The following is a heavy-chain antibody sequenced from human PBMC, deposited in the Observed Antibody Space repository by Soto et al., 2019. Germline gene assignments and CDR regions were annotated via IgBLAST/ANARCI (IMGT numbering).Heavy chain of an antibody. V-gene: IGHV4-39*01. CDR1: GGSISSSSYY. Sequence: ASETLSLTCTVSGGSISSSSYYWGWIRQPPGKGLEWIGSIYYSGSTYYNPSLKSRVTISVDTSKNQFSLKLSSVTAADTAVYYCARSISGDPWFDPWGQGTLVTVSS. CDR3: ARSISGDPWFDP. CDR2: IYYSGST. J-gene: IGHJ5*02. D-gene: IGHD2-21*01.